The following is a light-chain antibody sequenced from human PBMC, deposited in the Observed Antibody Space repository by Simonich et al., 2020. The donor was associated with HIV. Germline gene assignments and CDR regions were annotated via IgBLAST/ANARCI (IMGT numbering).Light chain of an antibody. V-gene: IGKV1D-16*01. CDR2: AAS. J-gene: IGKJ2*01. Sequence: DIQMTQSPSSVSASVGDRVTITCRASQGISSWLDWYQQKPGKAPKLLIYAASSLQSGVPSRFSGSGSGTDFTLTISSLQPDDFATYYCQQYNSYSYTFGQGTKLEIK. CDR3: QQYNSYSYT. CDR1: QGISSW.